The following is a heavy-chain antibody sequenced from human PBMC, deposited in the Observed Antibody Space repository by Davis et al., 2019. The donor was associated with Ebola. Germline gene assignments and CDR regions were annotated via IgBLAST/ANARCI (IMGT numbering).Heavy chain of an antibody. D-gene: IGHD6-19*01. CDR2: ISYDGSNK. CDR1: GFTFSSYA. V-gene: IGHV3-30-3*01. J-gene: IGHJ4*02. Sequence: GGSLRLSCAASGFTFSSYAMHWVRQAPGKGLEWVAVISYDGSNKYYADSVKGRFTISRDNSKNTLYLQMNSLRAEDTAVYYCARVKRDIAVAEDWGQGTLVTVSS. CDR3: ARVKRDIAVAED.